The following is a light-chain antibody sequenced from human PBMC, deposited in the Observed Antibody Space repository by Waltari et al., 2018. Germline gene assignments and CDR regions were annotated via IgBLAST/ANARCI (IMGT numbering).Light chain of an antibody. V-gene: IGLV3-19*01. CDR3: NSRDSSGNHLV. Sequence: SSELTQDPAVSVALGQTVRITCQGDRLRSYYARWYPQKPGQAPVLVIYGKNNRPSGIPDRFSGSSSGNTASLTITGAQAEDEADYYCNSRDSSGNHLVFGGGTKLTVL. J-gene: IGLJ2*01. CDR2: GKN. CDR1: RLRSYY.